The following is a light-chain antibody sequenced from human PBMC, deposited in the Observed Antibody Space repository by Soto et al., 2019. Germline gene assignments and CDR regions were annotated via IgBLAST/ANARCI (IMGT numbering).Light chain of an antibody. J-gene: IGKJ1*01. CDR2: DAS. CDR3: KQYNSYPGT. Sequence: DIQMTQSPSTLSASVGDRVTITCRASQSISNWLAWYQQKPGKAPNLLIYDASNLESVVPSRFSGSGSGKKFSLQPDVFATYYCKQYNSYPGTLGKGTKGDIK. CDR1: QSISNW. V-gene: IGKV1-5*01.